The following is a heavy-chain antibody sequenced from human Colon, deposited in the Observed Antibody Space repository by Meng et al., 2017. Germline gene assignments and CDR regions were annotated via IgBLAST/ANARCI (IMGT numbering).Heavy chain of an antibody. V-gene: IGHV1-69*05. J-gene: IGHJ4*02. D-gene: IGHD3-16*01. Sequence: SVKVSCKASGGTFSSYAISWVRQAPGQGLEWMGGIIPIFGTANYAQKFQGRVTITTDESTSTAYMELSSLRSEDTAVYYCAKGGATPATDYCGQAILAASSS. CDR1: GGTFSSYA. CDR3: AKGGATPATDY. CDR2: IIPIFGTA.